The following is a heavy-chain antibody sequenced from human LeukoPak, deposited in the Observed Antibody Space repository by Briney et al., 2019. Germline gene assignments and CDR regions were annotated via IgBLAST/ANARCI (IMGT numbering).Heavy chain of an antibody. J-gene: IGHJ6*03. CDR2: IIPIFGTA. V-gene: IGHV1-69*05. Sequence: ASVKVSCKASGGTFSSYAISWVRQAPGQGLEWMGGIIPIFGTANYAQKFQGRVTITTDESTSTAYMELSSLRSEDTAVYYCARGLGSIAACPGYYYYYMDVWGKGTTVTVSS. CDR1: GGTFSSYA. D-gene: IGHD6-6*01. CDR3: ARGLGSIAACPGYYYYYMDV.